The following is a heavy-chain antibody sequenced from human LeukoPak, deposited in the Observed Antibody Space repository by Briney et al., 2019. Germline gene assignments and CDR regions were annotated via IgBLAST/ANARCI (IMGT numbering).Heavy chain of an antibody. CDR1: GFTFSGSA. V-gene: IGHV3-73*01. D-gene: IGHD1-26*01. CDR3: ARAPVVGAPRFDI. Sequence: PGGSLKLSCAASGFTFSGSAMHWVRQASGKGLEWVGRIRSKANSYATAYAASVKGRFTISRDDSKNTAYLQMNSLKTEDTAVYYCARAPVVGAPRFDIWGQGTMVTVSS. CDR2: IRSKANSYAT. J-gene: IGHJ3*02.